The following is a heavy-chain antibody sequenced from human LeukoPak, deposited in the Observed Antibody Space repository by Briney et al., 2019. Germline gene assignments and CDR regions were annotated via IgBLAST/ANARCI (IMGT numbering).Heavy chain of an antibody. CDR2: ITSSSSYT. D-gene: IGHD2-2*01. Sequence: GGSLRLSCAAPGITFSNYNMNWVRQAPGKGLEWISAITSSSSYTFYADSVKGRFTISRDNAQNSLYLQMNSLRAEDTAVYYCARDFRPVVGVGGTFDYWSQGTLVTVSS. V-gene: IGHV3-21*01. J-gene: IGHJ4*02. CDR3: ARDFRPVVGVGGTFDY. CDR1: GITFSNYN.